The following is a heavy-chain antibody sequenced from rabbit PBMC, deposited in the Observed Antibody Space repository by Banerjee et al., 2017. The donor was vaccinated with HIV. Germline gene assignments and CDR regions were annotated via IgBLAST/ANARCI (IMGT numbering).Heavy chain of an antibody. CDR1: GFSFSSSYY. D-gene: IGHD7-1*01. Sequence: QSLEESGGDLVKPGASLTLTCTASGFSFSSSYYMCWVRQAPGKGLEWIACIAGDSSGFTYSATWATGRFAISKTSSTTVTLQMTSLTVADTATYFCARDTGTSFSSYGMDLWGPGTLVTVS. CDR3: ARDTGTSFSSYGMDL. V-gene: IGHV1S40*01. CDR2: IAGDSSGFT. J-gene: IGHJ6*01.